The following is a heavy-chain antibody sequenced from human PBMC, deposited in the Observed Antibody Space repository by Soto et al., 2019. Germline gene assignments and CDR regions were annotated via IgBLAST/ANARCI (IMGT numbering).Heavy chain of an antibody. CDR2: IKHDGSEK. D-gene: IGHD6-19*01. V-gene: IGHV3-7*03. CDR1: GLTFNKYW. Sequence: PGGSLRLPCAASGLTFNKYWMTWVRQAPGKGLEWVATIKHDGSEKSNLDSVEGRFTISRDNARNSLSLQMNSLRVEDTAVYFCASVPGSPGYHGLDVWGQGTTVTVSS. J-gene: IGHJ6*02. CDR3: ASVPGSPGYHGLDV.